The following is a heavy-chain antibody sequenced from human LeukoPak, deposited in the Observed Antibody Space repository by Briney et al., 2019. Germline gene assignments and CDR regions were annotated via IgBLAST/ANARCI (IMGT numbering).Heavy chain of an antibody. J-gene: IGHJ4*02. Sequence: ASVKVSCKASGYTFTGYYMHWVRQAPGQGLEWMGRINPNSGGTNYAQKFQGRVTMTRDTSISTAYMELSRPRSDDTAVYYCAMIASSWYQFDYWGQGTLVTVSS. CDR3: AMIASSWYQFDY. V-gene: IGHV1-2*06. CDR1: GYTFTGYY. D-gene: IGHD6-13*01. CDR2: INPNSGGT.